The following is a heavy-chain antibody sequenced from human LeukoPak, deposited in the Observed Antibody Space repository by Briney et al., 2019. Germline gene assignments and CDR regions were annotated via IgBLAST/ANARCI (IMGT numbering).Heavy chain of an antibody. V-gene: IGHV4-59*08. J-gene: IGHJ4*02. CDR3: ARRGSGLEWG. Sequence: PSETLSLTCTVSGGSISSYYWSWIRQPPGKGLEWIGYIYYSGSTNYNPSLKSRVTISVDTSKNQFSLKLSSVTAADAAVYYCARRGSGLEWGWGQGTLVTVSS. D-gene: IGHD3-3*01. CDR2: IYYSGST. CDR1: GGSISSYY.